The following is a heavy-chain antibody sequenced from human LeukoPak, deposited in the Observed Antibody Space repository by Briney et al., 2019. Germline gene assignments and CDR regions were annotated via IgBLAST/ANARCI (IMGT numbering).Heavy chain of an antibody. Sequence: GGSLRLSCTVSGFTFGGHWMNWVRQAPGKGLEWVANRKYDGSERNYADSVEGRFTISRDNSKNSVFLQMNSLRVEDTAVYYCATRNNLEYWGRGTLVTVSS. CDR1: GFTFGGHW. V-gene: IGHV3-7*01. CDR3: ATRNNLEY. CDR2: RKYDGSER. J-gene: IGHJ1*01. D-gene: IGHD2/OR15-2a*01.